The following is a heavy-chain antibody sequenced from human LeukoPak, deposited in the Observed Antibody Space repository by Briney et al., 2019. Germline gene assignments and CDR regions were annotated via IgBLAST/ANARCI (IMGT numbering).Heavy chain of an antibody. CDR1: GGSFSSYY. J-gene: IGHJ3*02. CDR3: ARAYYSYDAFDI. D-gene: IGHD3-10*01. Sequence: SETLSLTCTVSGGSFSSYYWSWIRQPAGKGLEWIGRIYTSGSTNYNPSLKSRVTISVDKSKNQFSLKLSSVTAADTAVYYCARAYYSYDAFDIWGQGTMVTVSS. CDR2: IYTSGST. V-gene: IGHV4-4*07.